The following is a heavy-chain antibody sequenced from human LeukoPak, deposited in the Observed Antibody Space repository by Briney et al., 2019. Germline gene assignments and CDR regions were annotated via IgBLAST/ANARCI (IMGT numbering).Heavy chain of an antibody. CDR1: GYTLTGYY. D-gene: IGHD1-26*01. CDR2: INPNSGGT. V-gene: IGHV1-2*02. J-gene: IGHJ4*02. CDR3: ARGSIVGATFDYFDY. Sequence: GASVKVSCKASGYTLTGYYMHWVRQAPGQGLEWMGWINPNSGGTNYAQKFQGRVTMTRDTSISTAYMDLSRLRSDDTAVYYCARGSIVGATFDYFDYWGQGTLVTVSS.